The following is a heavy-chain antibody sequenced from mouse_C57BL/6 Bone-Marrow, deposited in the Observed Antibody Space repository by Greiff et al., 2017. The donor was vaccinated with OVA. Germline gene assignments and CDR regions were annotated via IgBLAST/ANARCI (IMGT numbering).Heavy chain of an antibody. D-gene: IGHD1-1*01. Sequence: QVQLQQPGAELVMPGASVKLSCKASGYTFTSYWMHWVKQRPGQGLEWIGEIDPSDSYTNYNQKFKGKSTLTVDKSCSTAYMQLSSLTSEDSAVYYCARWGSYYYGSAWFAYWGQGTLVTVSA. CDR3: ARWGSYYYGSAWFAY. CDR2: IDPSDSYT. CDR1: GYTFTSYW. J-gene: IGHJ3*01. V-gene: IGHV1-69*01.